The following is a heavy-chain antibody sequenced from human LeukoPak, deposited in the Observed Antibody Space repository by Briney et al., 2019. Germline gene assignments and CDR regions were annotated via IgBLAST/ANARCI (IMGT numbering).Heavy chain of an antibody. CDR3: ARVPSGVDSGSYFYYYYYMDV. CDR2: ISSSSSYI. J-gene: IGHJ6*03. V-gene: IGHV3-21*01. CDR1: GFTFSSYS. Sequence: GGSLRLSCAASGFTFSSYSMNWVRQAPGKGLEWVSSISSSSSYIYYADSVKGRFTISRDNAKNSLYLKMNSLRAEDTAVYYCARVPSGVDSGSYFYYYYYMDVWGKGTTVTVSS. D-gene: IGHD1-26*01.